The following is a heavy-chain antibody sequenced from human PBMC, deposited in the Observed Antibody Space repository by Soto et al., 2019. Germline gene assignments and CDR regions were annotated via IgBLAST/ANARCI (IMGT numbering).Heavy chain of an antibody. CDR3: ARERKWLRFRYFDY. V-gene: IGHV4-59*01. J-gene: IGHJ4*02. CDR2: IYYGGST. CDR1: GGSISRYY. D-gene: IGHD5-12*01. Sequence: SETLSLTCTVSGGSISRYYWSWIRQRPGKGLEWIGYIYYGGSTNYNPSLKSRVTISVDTSKNQFSLKLSSVTAADTAVYYCARERKWLRFRYFDYWGQGTLVTVSS.